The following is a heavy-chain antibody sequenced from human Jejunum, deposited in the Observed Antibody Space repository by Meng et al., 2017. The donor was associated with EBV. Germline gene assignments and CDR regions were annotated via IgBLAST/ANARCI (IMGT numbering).Heavy chain of an antibody. D-gene: IGHD3-16*01. J-gene: IGHJ4*02. CDR2: ISNDGNNK. V-gene: IGHV3-30-3*01. Sequence: QVKLVESGGGVVQPGRSLGLSCAASGFTFSGHAMQWVRQAPGKGLKWVALISNDGNNKYYADSVKGRFTISRDNSKNTLYLQMNSLRVDDTALYYCTREWGADYWGQGTLVTVAS. CDR1: GFTFSGHA. CDR3: TREWGADY.